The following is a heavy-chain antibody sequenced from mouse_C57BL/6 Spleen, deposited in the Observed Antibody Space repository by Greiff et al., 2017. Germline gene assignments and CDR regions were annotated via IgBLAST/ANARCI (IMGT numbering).Heavy chain of an antibody. CDR1: GFSLTSYG. J-gene: IGHJ1*03. CDR3: ARNTRDWYFDV. Sequence: QVQLKESGPGLVQPSQSLSITCTVSGFSLTSYGVHWVRQSPGKGLEWLGVIWSGGSTDYNAAFISRLSISKDNSKSQVFFKMNSLQAEDTAIYYCARNTRDWYFDVWGTGTTVTVSS. CDR2: IWSGGST. V-gene: IGHV2-2*01.